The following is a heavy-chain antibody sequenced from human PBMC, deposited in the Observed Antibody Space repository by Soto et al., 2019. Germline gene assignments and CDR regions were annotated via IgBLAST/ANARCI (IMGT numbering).Heavy chain of an antibody. CDR2: MWSEGGNK. CDR1: GFTFSSYG. Sequence: QVQLVESGGVVVQPGRSLRLSCAASGFTFSSYGMHWVRQAPGKGLEWVAVMWSEGGNKHYADSVKGRFTISRDNSKNTLYLQMNSQRAEDTAVYYCARDPPDDSSGYFSLDYWGQGTLVTVSS. CDR3: ARDPPDDSSGYFSLDY. J-gene: IGHJ4*02. V-gene: IGHV3-33*01. D-gene: IGHD3-22*01.